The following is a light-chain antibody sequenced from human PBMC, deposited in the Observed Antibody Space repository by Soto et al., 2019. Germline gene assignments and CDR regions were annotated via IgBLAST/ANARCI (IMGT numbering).Light chain of an antibody. J-gene: IGKJ3*01. CDR1: PFISNF. CDR2: DAF. Sequence: DIQMTQSPSSLYASVGDRVTITCQASPFISNFLNWYQQKPGKAPKLLIYDAFNLETGIPSRLSGSGYGTEFPFTISSLQPEDMGTYYCQQYDNLPVTFGPGTKGEIK. V-gene: IGKV1-33*01. CDR3: QQYDNLPVT.